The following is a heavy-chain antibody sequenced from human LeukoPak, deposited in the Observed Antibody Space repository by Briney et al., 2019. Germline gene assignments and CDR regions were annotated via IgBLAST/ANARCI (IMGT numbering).Heavy chain of an antibody. CDR1: GFIFSNYG. CDR2: ISYDGSNK. Sequence: PGGSLRLSCAASGFIFSNYGMHWVRQAPGKGLEWVAVISYDGSNKYYADSVKGRFTISRDNSKNTLYLQMNSLRAEDTAVYYCAKPTLRYFDWSPIDYWGQGTPVTVSS. V-gene: IGHV3-30*18. D-gene: IGHD3-9*01. J-gene: IGHJ4*02. CDR3: AKPTLRYFDWSPIDY.